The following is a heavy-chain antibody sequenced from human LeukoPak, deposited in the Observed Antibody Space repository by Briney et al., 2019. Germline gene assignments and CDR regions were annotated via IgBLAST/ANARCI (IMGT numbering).Heavy chain of an antibody. CDR2: ISSSSSYI. CDR1: GFTFSRYG. J-gene: IGHJ4*02. V-gene: IGHV3-21*01. Sequence: GGSLRLSCAASGFTFSRYGMYWVRQVPGKGLEWVSSISSSSSYIYYADSVKGRFTISRDNAKNSLYLQMNSLRAEDTAVYYCATRYSSGWSAHYWGQGTLVTVSS. D-gene: IGHD6-19*01. CDR3: ATRYSSGWSAHY.